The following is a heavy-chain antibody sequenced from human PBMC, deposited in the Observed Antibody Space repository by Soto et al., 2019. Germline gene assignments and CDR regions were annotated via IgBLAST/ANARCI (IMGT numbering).Heavy chain of an antibody. Sequence: ASVKVSCKVSGYTLTELSMHWVRQAPGEGLEWMGGFDPEDGETIYAQKFQGRVTMTEDTSTDTAYMELSSLRSEDTAVYYCATVYYDSSGYPGYNWFDPWGQGTLVTVSS. D-gene: IGHD3-22*01. CDR1: GYTLTELS. J-gene: IGHJ5*02. CDR2: FDPEDGET. CDR3: ATVYYDSSGYPGYNWFDP. V-gene: IGHV1-24*01.